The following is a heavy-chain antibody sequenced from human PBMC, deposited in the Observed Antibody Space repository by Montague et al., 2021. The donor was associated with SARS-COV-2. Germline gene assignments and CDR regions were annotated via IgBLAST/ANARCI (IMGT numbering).Heavy chain of an antibody. CDR3: ARLKRYFDSSGFPSAFDF. CDR1: GGSITNNIDY. CDR2: IYYTGNT. Sequence: SETLSLTCTVSGGSITNNIDYWACIRQPPGKGLEWIGSIYYTGNTYYNPSLKSRVTISVVTSKNHFTLKLSSVTAAETAVYYCARLKRYFDSSGFPSAFDFWGQGTKVTVSS. J-gene: IGHJ3*01. D-gene: IGHD3-22*01. V-gene: IGHV4-39*02.